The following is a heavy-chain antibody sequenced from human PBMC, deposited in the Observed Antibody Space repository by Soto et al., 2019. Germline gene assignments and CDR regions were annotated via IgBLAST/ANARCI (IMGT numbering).Heavy chain of an antibody. J-gene: IGHJ4*02. CDR3: ARGPDNYFDY. CDR2: ISYDGSNK. CDR1: GFTFSSYS. D-gene: IGHD3-22*01. Sequence: GGSLRLSCAASGFTFSSYSMHWVRQAPGKGLEWVAVISYDGSNKYYADSVKGRFTISRDNSKNTLYLQMNSLRAEDTAVYYCARGPDNYFDYWGQGTLVTVSS. V-gene: IGHV3-30-3*01.